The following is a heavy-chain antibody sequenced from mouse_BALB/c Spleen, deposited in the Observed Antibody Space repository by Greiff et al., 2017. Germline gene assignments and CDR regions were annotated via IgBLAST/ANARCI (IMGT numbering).Heavy chain of an antibody. Sequence: LVKTGASVKISCKASGYSFTGYYMHWVKQSHGKSLEWIGYISCYNGATSYNQKFKGKATFTVDTSSSTAYMQFNSLTSEDSAVYYCARNGYDEGLGVYAMDYWGQGTSVTVSS. CDR1: GYSFTGYY. V-gene: IGHV1S34*01. CDR3: ARNGYDEGLGVYAMDY. CDR2: ISCYNGAT. J-gene: IGHJ4*01. D-gene: IGHD2-2*01.